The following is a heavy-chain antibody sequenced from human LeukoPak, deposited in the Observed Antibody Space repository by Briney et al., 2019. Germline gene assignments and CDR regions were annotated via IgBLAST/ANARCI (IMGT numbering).Heavy chain of an antibody. CDR3: ATPPTYYDFWSGYPPVDY. CDR1: GFTLSSYA. Sequence: GGSLRLSCAASGFTLSSYAMSWVGQAPGKGLEGVSAISGSGGSTYYADSVKGRFTICRDNSKNKLYLQMNSLRAEDTAVYYCATPPTYYDFWSGYPPVDYWGQGTLVTVSS. D-gene: IGHD3-3*01. J-gene: IGHJ4*02. CDR2: ISGSGGST. V-gene: IGHV3-23*01.